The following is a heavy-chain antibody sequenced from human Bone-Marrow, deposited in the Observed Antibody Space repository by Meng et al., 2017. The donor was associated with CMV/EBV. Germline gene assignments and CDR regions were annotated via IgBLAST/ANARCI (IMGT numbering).Heavy chain of an antibody. Sequence: SETLSLTCAVYGGSFSGYYWSWIRQPPGKGLEWIGEINHSGSTNYNPSLKSRVTISVDTSKNQFSLKLNSVTAADTAVYYCARVSFGGFDHWGQGMLVTVSS. J-gene: IGHJ4*02. D-gene: IGHD3-16*01. CDR3: ARVSFGGFDH. CDR2: INHSGST. V-gene: IGHV4-34*01. CDR1: GGSFSGYY.